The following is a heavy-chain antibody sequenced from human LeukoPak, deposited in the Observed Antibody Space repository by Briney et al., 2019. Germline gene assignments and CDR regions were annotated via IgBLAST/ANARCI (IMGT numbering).Heavy chain of an antibody. CDR1: GFTFSSYG. D-gene: IGHD3-16*01. CDR3: ARGPEGLLTFDY. J-gene: IGHJ4*02. Sequence: PGGSLRLSCAATGFTFSSYGMHWVRQAQGKGLERVAVIWYDGSNKYYADSVKGRFTISRDNSKNTLYLQMNSLRAEDTAVYYCARGPEGLLTFDYWGQGTLVTVSS. V-gene: IGHV3-33*01. CDR2: IWYDGSNK.